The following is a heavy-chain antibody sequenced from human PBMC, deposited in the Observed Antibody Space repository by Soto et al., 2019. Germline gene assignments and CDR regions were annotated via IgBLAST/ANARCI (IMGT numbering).Heavy chain of an antibody. CDR3: ARFPPHPVGRFLEWLLYAPEFDP. Sequence: ASVKVSCKASGYTFTSYYMHWVRQAPGQGLEWMGIINPSGGSTSYAQKFQGRVTMTRDTSTSTVYMELSSLRSEDTAVYYCARFPPHPVGRFLEWLLYAPEFDPWGQGTLVTVS. J-gene: IGHJ5*02. D-gene: IGHD3-3*01. V-gene: IGHV1-46*03. CDR2: INPSGGST. CDR1: GYTFTSYY.